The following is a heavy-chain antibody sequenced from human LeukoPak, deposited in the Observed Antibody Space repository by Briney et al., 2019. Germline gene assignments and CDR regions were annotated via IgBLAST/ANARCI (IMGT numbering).Heavy chain of an antibody. D-gene: IGHD5-18*01. CDR2: FYSGST. Sequence: KPSETLSLTCTVSDASISGYYWNWIRQSPGKGLEWIGYFYSGSTYYNPSLKSRVTISVDTSKNQFSLKLSSVTAADTAVYYCARTRGSKLWYAFDIWGQGTMVTVSS. J-gene: IGHJ3*02. V-gene: IGHV4-59*08. CDR3: ARTRGSKLWYAFDI. CDR1: DASISGYY.